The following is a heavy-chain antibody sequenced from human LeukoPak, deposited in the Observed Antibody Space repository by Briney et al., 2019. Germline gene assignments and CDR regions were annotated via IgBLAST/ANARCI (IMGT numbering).Heavy chain of an antibody. CDR2: ISPYTGDT. CDR1: G. CDR3: ARDQYDSVWGSYRPYFDF. D-gene: IGHD3-16*02. V-gene: IGHV1-18*01. J-gene: IGHJ4*02. Sequence: GISWVRQAPGQGLEGMGSISPYTGDTKYAERLQDRVIMNTDTSKRTDYMEVRSLTADDRAVFYCARDQYDSVWGSYRPYFDFWGQGTLVTVSS.